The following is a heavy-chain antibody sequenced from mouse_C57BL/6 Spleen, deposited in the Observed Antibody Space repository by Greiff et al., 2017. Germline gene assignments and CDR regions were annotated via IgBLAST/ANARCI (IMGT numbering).Heavy chain of an antibody. CDR3: ARETQGAMDY. CDR1: GYAFSSSW. J-gene: IGHJ4*01. V-gene: IGHV1-82*01. CDR2: IYPGDGDT. Sequence: QVQLQQSGPELVKPGASVKISCKASGYAFSSSWMNWVKQRPGKGLEWIGRIYPGDGDTNYNGKFKGKATLTADKSSSTAYMQLSSLTSEDSAVYFCARETQGAMDYWGQGTSVTVSS. D-gene: IGHD3-2*02.